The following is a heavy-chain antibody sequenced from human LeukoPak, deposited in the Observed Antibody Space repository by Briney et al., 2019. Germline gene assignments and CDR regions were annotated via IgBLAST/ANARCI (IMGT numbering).Heavy chain of an antibody. V-gene: IGHV4-30-4*01. CDR2: IYYSGST. J-gene: IGHJ4*02. D-gene: IGHD4-17*01. CDR1: GGSISSGDYY. Sequence: SQTLSLTCTVSGGSISSGDYYWSWIRQPPGKGLEWIGYIYYSGSTYYNPSLKSRVTISVDTSKNQFSLKLSSVTAADTAVYYCARDGGFTVTTRLDYWGQGTLVTVSS. CDR3: ARDGGFTVTTRLDY.